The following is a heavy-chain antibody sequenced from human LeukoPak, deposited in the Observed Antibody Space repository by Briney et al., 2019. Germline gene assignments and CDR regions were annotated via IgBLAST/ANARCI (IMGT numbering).Heavy chain of an antibody. D-gene: IGHD3-3*01. Sequence: SVKVSCKASGGTFSSYAISWVRQAPGQGLEWMGGIIPIFGTANYAQKFQGRVTITADESTSTAYMELSSLRSEDTAVYYCARGIYDFWSGSPDYWGQGTRVTVSS. CDR2: IIPIFGTA. V-gene: IGHV1-69*01. CDR3: ARGIYDFWSGSPDY. CDR1: GGTFSSYA. J-gene: IGHJ4*02.